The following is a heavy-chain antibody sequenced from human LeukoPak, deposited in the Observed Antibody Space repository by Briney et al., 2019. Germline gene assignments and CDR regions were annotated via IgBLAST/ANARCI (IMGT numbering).Heavy chain of an antibody. CDR3: ARRSDRNTSPLRS. D-gene: IGHD2-2*01. V-gene: IGHV4-34*01. CDR2: INHSGST. Sequence: PSETLSLTCAVYGGSFSGNYWSWIRQPPAKGLEWIGEINHSGSTNYSPSLKSRVTISVDTSKNQFSLKLRSVTAADTAVYYCARRSDRNTSPLRSWGQGTLVTVSS. CDR1: GGSFSGNY. J-gene: IGHJ5*02.